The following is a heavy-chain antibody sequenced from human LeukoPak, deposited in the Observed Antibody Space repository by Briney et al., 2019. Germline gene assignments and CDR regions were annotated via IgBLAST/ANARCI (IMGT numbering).Heavy chain of an antibody. CDR1: GFTFSSYA. V-gene: IGHV3-23*01. CDR3: ARSYYYYDMDV. J-gene: IGHJ6*02. CDR2: ISGSGGST. Sequence: AGPLRLSCAASGFTFSSYAMSWVRQAPGKGLEWVSAISGSGGSTYYADSVKGRFTISRDNAKNTLYVQMNSLRAEDTAVYYCARSYYYYDMDVWGQGTTVTVSS.